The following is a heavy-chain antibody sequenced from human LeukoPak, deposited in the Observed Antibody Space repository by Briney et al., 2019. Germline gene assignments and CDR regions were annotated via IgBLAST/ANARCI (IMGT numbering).Heavy chain of an antibody. CDR2: IDYSGST. CDR3: ARVPYSYGYPADYYYMDV. V-gene: IGHV4-61*08. CDR1: GGSISSGDYY. D-gene: IGHD5-18*01. J-gene: IGHJ6*03. Sequence: SETLSLTCTVSGGSISSGDYYWSWIRQRPGMGLECIGYIDYSGSTNYNPSLKSRVAISVDTSKNQFSLKLSSVTAADTAVYYCARVPYSYGYPADYYYMDVWGKGTTVTVSS.